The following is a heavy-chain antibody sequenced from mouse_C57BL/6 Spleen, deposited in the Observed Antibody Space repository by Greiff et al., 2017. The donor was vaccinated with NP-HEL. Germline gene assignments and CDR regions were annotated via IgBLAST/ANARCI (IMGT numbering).Heavy chain of an antibody. CDR1: GYTFTSYW. CDR2: INPSSGYT. D-gene: IGHD2-3*01. CDR3: ARGEYDTMDY. V-gene: IGHV1-7*01. J-gene: IGHJ4*01. Sequence: VQLQQSGAELAKPGASVKLSCKASGYTFTSYWMHWVKQRPGQGLEWIGYINPSSGYTKYNQKFKDKATLTASNSSSTAYMQLGSLTYEASAVYSWARGEYDTMDYWGQGTSVTVSS.